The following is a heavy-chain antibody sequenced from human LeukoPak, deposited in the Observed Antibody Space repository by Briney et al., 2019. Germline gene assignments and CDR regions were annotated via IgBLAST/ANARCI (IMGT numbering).Heavy chain of an antibody. V-gene: IGHV3-23*01. CDR1: GFTFSSYA. CDR3: AKGIAAATDY. CDR2: ISGGST. D-gene: IGHD6-13*01. Sequence: GGSLRLSCAASGFTFSSYAMSWVRQAPGKGLDWVSAISGGSTYYADSVKGRFTISRDNSKNTLYLQMNSLRAEDTAVYYCAKGIAAATDYWGQGTLVTVSS. J-gene: IGHJ4*02.